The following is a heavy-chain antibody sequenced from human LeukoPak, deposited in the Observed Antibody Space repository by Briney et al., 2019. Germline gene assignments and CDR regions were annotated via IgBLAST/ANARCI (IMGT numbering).Heavy chain of an antibody. Sequence: ASVKVSCKVSGYTLTELSMHWVRQAPGKGLEWMGGFDPEDGETIYAQKFQGRVTMTRDTSISTVYMELTTLRSDDTAVYYCARDPSTSFLSRGYYSYHMDVWGKGTTVTISS. CDR2: FDPEDGET. CDR3: ARDPSTSFLSRGYYSYHMDV. J-gene: IGHJ6*03. CDR1: GYTLTELS. D-gene: IGHD6-6*01. V-gene: IGHV1-24*01.